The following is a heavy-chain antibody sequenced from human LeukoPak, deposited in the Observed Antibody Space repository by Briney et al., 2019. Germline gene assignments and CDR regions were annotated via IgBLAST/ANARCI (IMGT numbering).Heavy chain of an antibody. CDR1: GGSISSSSYY. D-gene: IGHD4/OR15-4a*01. CDR3: VRHKVLGMRAYGMDV. CDR2: IYYSGST. J-gene: IGHJ6*02. V-gene: IGHV4-39*01. Sequence: SETLSLTCTVSGGSISSSSYYWGWIRQPPGKGLEWIGSIYYSGSTYYNPSLKSRVTISVDTSKNQFSLKLSSVTAADAAVYYCVRHKVLGMRAYGMDVWGQGTTVTVSS.